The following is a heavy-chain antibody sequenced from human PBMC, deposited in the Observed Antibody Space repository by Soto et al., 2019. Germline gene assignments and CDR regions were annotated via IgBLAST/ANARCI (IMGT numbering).Heavy chain of an antibody. V-gene: IGHV1-2*02. Sequence: ASVKVSRKASGYAFTGYYMHCVRQAPGQGLEWMGWINPNSGGTNYAQKFQGRVTMTRDTSISTAYMELSRLRSDDMAVYYCAILYLNKPYYYYGMDVWGQGTTVTVSS. CDR3: AILYLNKPYYYYGMDV. CDR1: GYAFTGYY. CDR2: INPNSGGT. J-gene: IGHJ6*02.